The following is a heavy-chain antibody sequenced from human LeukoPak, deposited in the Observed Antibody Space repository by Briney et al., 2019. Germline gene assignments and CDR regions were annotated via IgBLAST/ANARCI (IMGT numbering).Heavy chain of an antibody. CDR1: GFTFSDHY. CDR3: VVRGVHRYYYGMDV. Sequence: GGSLRLSCAASGFTFSDHYMDWVRQVPGKGLEWVGRTRNKANSYTTEYAASVKGRFTISRDDSKNSLYLQMNSLKTEDTAVYYCVVRGVHRYYYGMDVWGQGTTVTVSS. V-gene: IGHV3-72*01. D-gene: IGHD3-10*01. CDR2: TRNKANSYTT. J-gene: IGHJ6*02.